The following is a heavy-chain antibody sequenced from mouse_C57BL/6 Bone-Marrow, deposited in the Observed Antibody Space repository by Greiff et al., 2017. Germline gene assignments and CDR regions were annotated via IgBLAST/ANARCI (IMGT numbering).Heavy chain of an antibody. Sequence: EVMLVESGGGLVQPGGSLKLSCAASGIDFSRYWMSWVRRAPGKGLEWIGEINPDSSTINYAPSLKDKFIISRDNAKNTLYLQMSKVRSEDTALYYCARGGIYYDYGGGMDYWGQGTSVTVSS. CDR2: INPDSSTI. V-gene: IGHV4-1*01. J-gene: IGHJ4*01. D-gene: IGHD2-4*01. CDR1: GIDFSRYW. CDR3: ARGGIYYDYGGGMDY.